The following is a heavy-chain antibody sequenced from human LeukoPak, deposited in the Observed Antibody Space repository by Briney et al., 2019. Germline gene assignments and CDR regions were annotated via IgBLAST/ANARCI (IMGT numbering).Heavy chain of an antibody. CDR3: ARHNPPPTGFCSGTSCFMSRSQYFYMDV. V-gene: IGHV4-4*09. J-gene: IGHJ6*03. CDR2: IYSTGTT. D-gene: IGHD2-2*01. Sequence: SETLSLTCTVSGGSNSGYFWSWIRQPPGKGPEWIGYIYSTGTTNYSPSLSSRVTISVDTSKNQLSLNLRFVTATDSAVYYCARHNPPPTGFCSGTSCFMSRSQYFYMDVWGKGTSVTVS. CDR1: GGSNSGYF.